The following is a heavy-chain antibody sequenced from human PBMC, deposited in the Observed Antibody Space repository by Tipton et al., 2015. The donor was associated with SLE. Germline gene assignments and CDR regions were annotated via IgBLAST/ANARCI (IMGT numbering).Heavy chain of an antibody. Sequence: TLSLTCTVSGGSISYLYHYWSWIRQPAGKGLEWIGGFSFSGTTNYNPSLKSRITISGDTSKNQFSLNLTSVTAADTAVYFCATDLRAPGPKFDRWGQGTLVTVSS. V-gene: IGHV4-61*02. J-gene: IGHJ5*02. CDR3: ATDLRAPGPKFDR. CDR1: GGSISYLYHY. CDR2: FSFSGTT. D-gene: IGHD7-27*01.